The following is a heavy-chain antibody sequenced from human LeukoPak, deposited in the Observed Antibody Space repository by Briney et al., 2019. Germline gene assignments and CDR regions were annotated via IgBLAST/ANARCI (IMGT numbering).Heavy chain of an antibody. CDR2: IYTDGRT. CDR1: GFTVSSNY. CDR3: ARRRAASWSFDS. J-gene: IGHJ4*02. D-gene: IGHD6-13*01. Sequence: GGSLGLSRAASGFTVSSNYMGWVRQAPGKGLEWVSVIYTDGRTYSADSMKGRFTLSRDNSKNTLYLQMSSLRAEDTAVYYCARRRAASWSFDSWGQGTLVTVSS. V-gene: IGHV3-66*04.